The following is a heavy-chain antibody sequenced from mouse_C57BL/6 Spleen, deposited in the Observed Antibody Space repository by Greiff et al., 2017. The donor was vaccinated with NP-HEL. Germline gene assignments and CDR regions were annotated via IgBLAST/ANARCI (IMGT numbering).Heavy chain of an antibody. CDR3: ARMRYYYGSSYPLDY. CDR1: GFTFSDYG. V-gene: IGHV5-17*01. Sequence: EVQVVESGGGLVKPGGSLKLSCAASGFTFSDYGMHWVRQAPEKGLEWVAYISSGSSTIYYADTVKGRFTISRDNAKNTLFLQMTSLRSEDTAMYYCARMRYYYGSSYPLDYWGQGTTLTVSS. D-gene: IGHD1-1*01. CDR2: ISSGSSTI. J-gene: IGHJ2*01.